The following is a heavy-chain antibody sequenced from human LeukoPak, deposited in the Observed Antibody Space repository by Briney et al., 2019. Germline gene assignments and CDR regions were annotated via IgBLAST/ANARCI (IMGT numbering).Heavy chain of an antibody. CDR2: ISTSGSII. J-gene: IGHJ6*02. Sequence: GGSLRLSCAASGFTFDDYYMSWVRQAPGKGLEWVSYISTSGSIIFYADSVKGRFTISRDNAKNSLYLQMNSLRAEDTAGYYCARDPKLLTGDHSYYYAMDVWGQGTTVTVSS. D-gene: IGHD7-27*01. CDR3: ARDPKLLTGDHSYYYAMDV. CDR1: GFTFDDYY. V-gene: IGHV3-11*01.